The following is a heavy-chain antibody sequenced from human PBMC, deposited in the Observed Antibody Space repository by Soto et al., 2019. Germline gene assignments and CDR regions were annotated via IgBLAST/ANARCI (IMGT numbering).Heavy chain of an antibody. CDR3: ARAYSSSSGKNAFDF. Sequence: GGSLRLSCAASGFTFSNYGMNWVRQAPGKGLEWVSYISPSSSTIYYADSVKGRFTISRENAMNSLYLQMNSLRAEDTAIYYCARAYSSSSGKNAFDFWGQGTTVTVSS. CDR1: GFTFSNYG. J-gene: IGHJ3*01. V-gene: IGHV3-48*01. D-gene: IGHD6-13*01. CDR2: ISPSSSTI.